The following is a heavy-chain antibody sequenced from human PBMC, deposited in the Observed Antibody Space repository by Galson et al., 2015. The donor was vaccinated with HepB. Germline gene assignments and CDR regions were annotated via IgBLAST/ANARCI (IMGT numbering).Heavy chain of an antibody. CDR1: GFAVTGNN. CDR2: TNSGGGT. J-gene: IGHJ4*02. CDR3: ARGGD. Sequence: SLRLSCAASGFAVTGNNINWVRQAPGKGLEWVSVTNSGGGTYYADSVKSRFTISRDKSKNTVYLQMNSLRAEDTAVYYCARGGDWGQGTLVTVSS. V-gene: IGHV3-66*01.